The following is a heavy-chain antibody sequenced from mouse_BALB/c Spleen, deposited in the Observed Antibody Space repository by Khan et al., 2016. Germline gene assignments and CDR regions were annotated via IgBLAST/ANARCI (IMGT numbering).Heavy chain of an antibody. J-gene: IGHJ3*01. D-gene: IGHD2-4*01. Sequence: VQLQQSGAELVKPGASVKLSCTASGFNIKDTYMHWVKQRPEQGLEWIGRIDPANGNTKYDPKFQGKATITADTSSNTAYLQLSSLTSEDTAVYYCARKGDYAEGFASWGQGTLVTVSA. CDR1: GFNIKDTY. V-gene: IGHV14-3*02. CDR3: ARKGDYAEGFAS. CDR2: IDPANGNT.